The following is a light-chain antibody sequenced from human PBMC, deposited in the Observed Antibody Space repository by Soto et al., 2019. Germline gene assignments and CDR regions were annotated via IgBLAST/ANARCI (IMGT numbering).Light chain of an antibody. CDR2: ENY. CDR3: GAWDNSLTGGV. J-gene: IGLJ2*01. CDR1: ASNIGNNY. V-gene: IGLV1-51*02. Sequence: QSVLTQPPSVSAAPGQKVTISCSGSASNIGNNYVSWYQQLPGTAPKLLIYENYERPSGIPDRFSGSKSGTSATLGITGLQTGDEADYYCGAWDNSLTGGVFVGGTKLTVL.